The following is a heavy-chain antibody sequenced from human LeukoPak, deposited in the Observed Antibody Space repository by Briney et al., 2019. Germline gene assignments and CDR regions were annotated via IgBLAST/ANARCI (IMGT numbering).Heavy chain of an antibody. Sequence: PGRSLRLSCAASGFTFDDYAMHWVRQAPGKGLEWVSGISWNSGSIGYADSVKGRFTISRDNAKKSLYLQMNSLRADDTALYYCAKTRVVRNYYYGMDVWGLGTTVTVSS. CDR2: ISWNSGSI. J-gene: IGHJ6*02. D-gene: IGHD4-23*01. V-gene: IGHV3-9*01. CDR3: AKTRVVRNYYYGMDV. CDR1: GFTFDDYA.